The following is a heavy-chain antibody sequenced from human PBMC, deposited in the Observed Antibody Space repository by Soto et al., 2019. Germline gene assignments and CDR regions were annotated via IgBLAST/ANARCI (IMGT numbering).Heavy chain of an antibody. Sequence: QVQLQESGPGLVKPSGTLSLTCAVSGGSVTNDNWWSWVRQPPGKGLEWIGEIYHSGSTNYNPSPKSRVTKSIDTSNNQFSLKLSSGTAVATAVYYCASGGGGGNYWGQGTLVTVSS. CDR2: IYHSGST. V-gene: IGHV4-4*02. J-gene: IGHJ4*02. D-gene: IGHD3-10*01. CDR1: GGSVTNDNW. CDR3: ASGGGGGNY.